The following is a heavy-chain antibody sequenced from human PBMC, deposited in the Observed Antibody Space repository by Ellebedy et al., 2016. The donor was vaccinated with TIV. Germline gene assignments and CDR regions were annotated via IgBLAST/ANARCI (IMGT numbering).Heavy chain of an antibody. CDR2: IYSSEST. Sequence: SETLSLXCTVSGGSISNYYWSWIRQSPGKGLEWIGYIYSSESTDYNPSLKSRVTISLDTSKNQFSLKLSSVTAADTAVYYCARGPYSTLSFAIDFWGQGTTVTVSS. D-gene: IGHD6-13*01. CDR3: ARGPYSTLSFAIDF. V-gene: IGHV4-59*01. CDR1: GGSISNYY. J-gene: IGHJ6*02.